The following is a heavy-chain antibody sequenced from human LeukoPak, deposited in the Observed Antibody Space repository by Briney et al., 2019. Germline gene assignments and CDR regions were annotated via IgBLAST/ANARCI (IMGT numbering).Heavy chain of an antibody. CDR1: GGSIISYY. V-gene: IGHV4-59*01. CDR2: IYYSGST. Sequence: SETLSLTCTVSGGSIISYYWSWIRQPPGKGLEWVGYIYYSGSTNYKPSLKSRVNISVDTSKNQFSLKLSSVTAADTAVYYCARGGYYGSGTDFRFDPWGQGTLVTVSS. D-gene: IGHD3-10*01. CDR3: ARGGYYGSGTDFRFDP. J-gene: IGHJ5*02.